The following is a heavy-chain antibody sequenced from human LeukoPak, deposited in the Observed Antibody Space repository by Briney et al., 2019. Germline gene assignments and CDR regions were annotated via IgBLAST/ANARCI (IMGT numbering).Heavy chain of an antibody. CDR3: ARGPGYFRH. CDR2: TYYRSKWFS. D-gene: IGHD3-10*01. J-gene: IGHJ1*01. Sequence: SQTLSLTCAISRDSVSSNSAAWNWIKQSPSSGLEWLGRTYYRSKWFSEYAVSVKGRITINPDTSKNQFSLQLNSVTPEDTAVYYCARGPGYFRHWGQGTLVTVSS. V-gene: IGHV6-1*01. CDR1: RDSVSSNSAA.